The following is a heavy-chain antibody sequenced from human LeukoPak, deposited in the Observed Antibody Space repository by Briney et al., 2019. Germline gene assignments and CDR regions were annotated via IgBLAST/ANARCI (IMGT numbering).Heavy chain of an antibody. Sequence: GGSLRLSCAASGFTFSSYGMHWARQAPGKGLEWVAVIWYDGSNKYYADSVKGRFTISRDNSKNTLYLQMNSLRAGDTAVYYCAKEGARYCSGGSCPLFQHWGQGTLVAVSS. D-gene: IGHD2-15*01. V-gene: IGHV3-33*06. CDR3: AKEGARYCSGGSCPLFQH. CDR2: IWYDGSNK. J-gene: IGHJ1*01. CDR1: GFTFSSYG.